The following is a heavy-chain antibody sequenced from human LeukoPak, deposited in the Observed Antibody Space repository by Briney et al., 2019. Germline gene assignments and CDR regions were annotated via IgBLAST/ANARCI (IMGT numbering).Heavy chain of an antibody. D-gene: IGHD1-1*01. CDR1: GYTFTNYY. CDR2: INPSGGST. J-gene: IGHJ5*02. CDR3: ARATIQTTAATAPDP. Sequence: ASVKVSCKASGYTFTNYYMHWVRQAPGQGLEWMGIINPSGGSTSYAQKFQGRVTMTRDTPTSTVYMDLSSLRSEDTAVYYCARATIQTTAATAPDPWGQGTLVTVSS. V-gene: IGHV1-46*01.